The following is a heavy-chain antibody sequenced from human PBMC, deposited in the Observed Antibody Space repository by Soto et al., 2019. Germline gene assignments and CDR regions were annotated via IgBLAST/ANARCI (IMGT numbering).Heavy chain of an antibody. Sequence: SQTLSLTCAISGDSVSSSSVTWNWIRQSPSRGLEWLGRTYYRSKWYNDYAESVKSRITINPDTSKNQFSLHLNSVTPVDTAVYYCVRLIGNSWLDFWGQGTLVTVS. CDR3: VRLIGNSWLDF. D-gene: IGHD1-26*01. J-gene: IGHJ5*01. V-gene: IGHV6-1*01. CDR2: TYYRSKWYN. CDR1: GDSVSSSSVT.